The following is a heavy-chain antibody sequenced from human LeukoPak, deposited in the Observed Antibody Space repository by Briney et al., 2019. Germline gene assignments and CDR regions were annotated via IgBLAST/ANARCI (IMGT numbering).Heavy chain of an antibody. V-gene: IGHV4-39*01. CDR2: IYYSGST. J-gene: IGHJ4*02. CDR3: ARQLVVVVPAESGY. CDR1: GGSISSSNYY. D-gene: IGHD2-2*01. Sequence: PSETLSLTCTVSGGSISSSNYYWGWIRQPPGKGLEWIGSIYYSGSTYYNPSLKSRVTISVDTSKNQFSLKLSSVTAADTAVYYCARQLVVVVPAESGYWGQGTLVTVSS.